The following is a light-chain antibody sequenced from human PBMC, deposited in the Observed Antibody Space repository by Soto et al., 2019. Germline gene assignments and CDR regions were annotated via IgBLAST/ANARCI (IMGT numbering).Light chain of an antibody. CDR3: MQAKHWPFT. J-gene: IGKJ5*01. Sequence: DVVMTQSPLSLPVTLGQPASISCRSSQSLVYSDGNTYLSWFQQRPGQSPRRLIYKVSKRDSGVPDRFSGSESGTYFTLKISSVEAEDVGVYYCMQAKHWPFTFGQGTRLETK. CDR1: QSLVYSDGNTY. CDR2: KVS. V-gene: IGKV2-30*01.